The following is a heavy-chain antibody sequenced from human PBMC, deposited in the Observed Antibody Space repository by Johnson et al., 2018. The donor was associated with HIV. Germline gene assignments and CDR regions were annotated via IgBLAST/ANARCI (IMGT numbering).Heavy chain of an antibody. D-gene: IGHD1-26*01. Sequence: VQLVESGGGLVHPGGSLRLSCAASGFTVSTNYMSWVRQAPGKGLEWVSLLYTGGSTFYADSVKGRFTISRDNSKNALYLQMNSLRAEDTAVYYCARVRVGAFDIWGQGTMVTVSS. CDR3: ARVRVGAFDI. CDR1: GFTVSTNY. V-gene: IGHV3-66*02. J-gene: IGHJ3*02. CDR2: LYTGGST.